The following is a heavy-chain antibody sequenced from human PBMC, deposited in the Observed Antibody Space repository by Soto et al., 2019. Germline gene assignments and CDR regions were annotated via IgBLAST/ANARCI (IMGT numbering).Heavy chain of an antibody. CDR2: ISGTGGST. Sequence: GSLRLSCAASGFTFSSYAVNWVRQAPGKGLEWVSAISGTGGSTYYADSVKGRFTISRDNSKNTLYLQMNSLRAEDTAVYYCAQRGRNDAFDIWGQGTMVTVSS. J-gene: IGHJ3*02. V-gene: IGHV3-23*01. D-gene: IGHD1-1*01. CDR3: AQRGRNDAFDI. CDR1: GFTFSSYA.